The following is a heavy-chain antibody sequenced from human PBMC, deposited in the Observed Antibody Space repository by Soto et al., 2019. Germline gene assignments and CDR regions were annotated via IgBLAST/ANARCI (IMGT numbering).Heavy chain of an antibody. J-gene: IGHJ5*02. CDR1: GGSIISASYS. Sequence: QVQLQESGPRLVKPSQTLSLSCAVSGGSIISASYSWNWIRQSPGRGLEWIGHIYSSGSTYYNPSLTRRFSISVDTSNNQFTLKLTSVTAADTAVYFCAREDAARIERWFDAWGQGILVTVSS. V-gene: IGHV4-31*02. CDR2: IYSSGST. D-gene: IGHD6-6*01. CDR3: AREDAARIERWFDA.